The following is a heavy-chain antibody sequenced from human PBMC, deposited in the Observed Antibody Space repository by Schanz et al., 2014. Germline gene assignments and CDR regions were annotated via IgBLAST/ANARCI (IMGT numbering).Heavy chain of an antibody. V-gene: IGHV3-64*01. J-gene: IGHJ3*02. CDR1: GLTFTSAW. D-gene: IGHD3-10*01. CDR3: AKGRFGELSAFDI. CDR2: ISSKGDMT. Sequence: EVQLVESGGGLVKPGGSLRLSCATSGLTFTSAWMSWVRQAPGKGLEYVSSISSKGDMTFYGNSVKGRFTISRDNSRDTVYLQMNSLRAEDTAVYYCAKGRFGELSAFDIWGQGTMVTVSS.